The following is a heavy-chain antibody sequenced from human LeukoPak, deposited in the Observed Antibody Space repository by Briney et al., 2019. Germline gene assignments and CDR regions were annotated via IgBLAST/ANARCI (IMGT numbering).Heavy chain of an antibody. CDR1: GGTFSSYA. CDR2: IAPMFGTA. V-gene: IGHV1-69*13. D-gene: IGHD2-21*01. CDR3: ARDSSEFRSLIPH. J-gene: IGHJ1*01. Sequence: ASVKVSCKASGGTFSSYAISWVRQAPGQGLEWMGGIAPMFGTAKYAQKFQGRVTITADESTSTAYMELSSLRSEDTAVYYCARDSSEFRSLIPHWGQGTLVTVSS.